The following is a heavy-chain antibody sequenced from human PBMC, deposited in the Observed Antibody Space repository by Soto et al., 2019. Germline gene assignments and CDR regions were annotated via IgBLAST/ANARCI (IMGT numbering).Heavy chain of an antibody. J-gene: IGHJ4*02. CDR2: SYYSGST. CDR3: AVGYACYVHY. V-gene: IGHV4-59*01. D-gene: IGHD5-12*01. CDR1: GGSISSYY. Sequence: QVQLQESGPGLVKPSETLSLTCTVSGGSISSYYWSWIRQPPGKGLGWIGYSYYSGSTNYNPSLKSRVIIAVDTSKYQFSLELSSVTAADTAVYYCAVGYACYVHYWGQGSLGTVSS.